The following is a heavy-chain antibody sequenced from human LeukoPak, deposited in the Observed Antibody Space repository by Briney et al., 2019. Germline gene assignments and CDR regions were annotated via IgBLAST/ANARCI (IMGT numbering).Heavy chain of an antibody. CDR2: INPSGGST. Sequence: ASVKVSCTASGYTFTSYHMHWVRQAPGQGLEWMGIINPSGGSTSYAQKFQGRVTMTRDTSTSTVYMELSSLRSEDTAVYYCARAVERIAAAGTMGDFDPWGQGTLVTVSS. D-gene: IGHD6-13*01. CDR1: GYTFTSYH. CDR3: ARAVERIAAAGTMGDFDP. V-gene: IGHV1-46*01. J-gene: IGHJ5*02.